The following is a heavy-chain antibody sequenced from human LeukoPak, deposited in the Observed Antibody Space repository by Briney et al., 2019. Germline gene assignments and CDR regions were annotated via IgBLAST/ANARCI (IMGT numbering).Heavy chain of an antibody. D-gene: IGHD1-7*01. V-gene: IGHV1-46*01. Sequence: ASAKVSCKASGYTFTSYYMHWVRQAPGQGLEWMGIINPSGGSTSYAQKFQGRVTMTRDTSTSTVYMELSSLRSGDTAVYYCARGITGTTVAFDIWGQGTMVTVSS. J-gene: IGHJ3*02. CDR3: ARGITGTTVAFDI. CDR1: GYTFTSYY. CDR2: INPSGGST.